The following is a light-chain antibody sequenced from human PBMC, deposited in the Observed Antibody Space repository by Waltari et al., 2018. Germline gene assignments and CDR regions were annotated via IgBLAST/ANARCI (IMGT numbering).Light chain of an antibody. V-gene: IGLV1-47*01. CDR2: RNN. J-gene: IGLJ3*02. Sequence: QSVLTQPPSASGTPGQRVTISCSGSSSNIGSNYVYWYQQLPGTAPKLLIYRNNQRPSGGPDRFSVSKSGTSASLAISGLRSEDEADYYCAAWDDSLSGHWVFGGGTKLTVL. CDR3: AAWDDSLSGHWV. CDR1: SSNIGSNY.